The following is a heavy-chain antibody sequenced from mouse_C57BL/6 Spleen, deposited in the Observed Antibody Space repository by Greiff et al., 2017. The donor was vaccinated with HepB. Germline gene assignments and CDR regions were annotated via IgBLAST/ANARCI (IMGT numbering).Heavy chain of an antibody. J-gene: IGHJ4*01. CDR3: ASYYYGSSYGGAMDY. Sequence: VQLKQSGAELVKPGASVKLSCTASGFNIKDYYMHWVKQRTEQGLEWIGRIDPEDGETKYAQKFQGKATITADTSSNTAYLQLSSLTSEDTAVYYCASYYYGSSYGGAMDYWGQGTSVTVSS. D-gene: IGHD1-1*01. CDR2: IDPEDGET. V-gene: IGHV14-2*01. CDR1: GFNIKDYY.